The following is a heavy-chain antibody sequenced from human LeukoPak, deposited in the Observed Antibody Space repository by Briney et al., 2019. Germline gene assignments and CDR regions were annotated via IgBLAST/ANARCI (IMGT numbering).Heavy chain of an antibody. V-gene: IGHV1-2*02. D-gene: IGHD1-26*01. J-gene: IGHJ4*02. CDR2: INPNSGGT. CDR3: ASLGPGSGTFDY. Sequence: ASVKVSCKASGYTFTGYYMHWVRQAPGQGLEWMGWINPNSGGTNYAQKFQGRVTMTRDTSISTAYMELSSLRSEDTAVYYCASLGPGSGTFDYWGQGTLVTVSS. CDR1: GYTFTGYY.